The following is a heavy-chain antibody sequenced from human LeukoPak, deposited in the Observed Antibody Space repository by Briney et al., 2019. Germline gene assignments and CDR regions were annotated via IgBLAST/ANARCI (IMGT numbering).Heavy chain of an antibody. Sequence: GRSLRLSCAASGFTFSSYGMHWVRQAPGKGLEWVAVIWYDGSNKYYADSVKGRFTISRDNSKNTLYLQMNSLRAEDTAVYYCAKDGPSLVAIDYWGQGTLVTVSS. CDR1: GFTFSSYG. CDR2: IWYDGSNK. CDR3: AKDGPSLVAIDY. D-gene: IGHD2-15*01. V-gene: IGHV3-33*06. J-gene: IGHJ4*02.